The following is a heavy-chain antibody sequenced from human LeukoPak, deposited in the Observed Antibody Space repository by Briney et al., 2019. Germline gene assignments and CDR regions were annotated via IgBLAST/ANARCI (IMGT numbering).Heavy chain of an antibody. J-gene: IGHJ4*02. D-gene: IGHD6-13*01. CDR2: IYPSGST. V-gene: IGHV4-61*02. CDR1: GDSISSGSFY. Sequence: SETLSLTCSVSGDSISSGSFYWSWIRHPAGRGLEGIGRIYPSGSTNYNPSLKSRVTISLDTSKNQFSLKLSSVTAADTAVYYCAGDVLAASGTFDYWGQGDLVTVSS. CDR3: AGDVLAASGTFDY.